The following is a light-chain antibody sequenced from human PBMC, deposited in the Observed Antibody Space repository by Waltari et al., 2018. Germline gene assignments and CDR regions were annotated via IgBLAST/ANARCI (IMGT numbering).Light chain of an antibody. CDR3: SSYTGSTTLLV. V-gene: IGLV2-14*01. CDR2: GGT. CDR1: TSYIGDTDY. Sequence: QSALTQPASVSGSPGPSIGTPCTGTTSYIGDTDYVPAYQQHPGKAPKLLIYGGTNRPSGVSTRFSGSKSGSTASLTISGLQADDEAHYYCSSYTGSTTLLVFGGGTDLTVL. J-gene: IGLJ2*01.